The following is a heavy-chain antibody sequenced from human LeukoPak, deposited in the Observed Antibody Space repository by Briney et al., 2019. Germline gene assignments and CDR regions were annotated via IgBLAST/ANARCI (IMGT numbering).Heavy chain of an antibody. V-gene: IGHV4-4*07. J-gene: IGHJ3*01. D-gene: IGHD6-6*01. CDR2: LSASGSS. Sequence: SETLSLTCSFSSDSINDYFWSWIRQPAGKGLEWIGRLSASGSSRYNPSLQSRATMSLDTSKNQFSLKLTSVTAADTAVYYCARLRVPAARGAFDYWGQGTMVTVAS. CDR3: ARLRVPAARGAFDY. CDR1: SDSINDYF.